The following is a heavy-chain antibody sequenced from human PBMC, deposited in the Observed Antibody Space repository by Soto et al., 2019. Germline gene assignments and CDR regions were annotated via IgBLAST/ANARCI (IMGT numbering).Heavy chain of an antibody. V-gene: IGHV1-69*13. Sequence: ASVKVSCKASGGTFSSYAISWVRQAPGQGLEWMGGIIPIFGTANYAQKFQGRVTITADESTSTAYMELSSLRSEDTAVYYCARDEGDQDYGDVYYYGMDVWGQGTTVTVSS. CDR3: ARDEGDQDYGDVYYYGMDV. J-gene: IGHJ6*02. CDR2: IIPIFGTA. CDR1: GGTFSSYA. D-gene: IGHD4-17*01.